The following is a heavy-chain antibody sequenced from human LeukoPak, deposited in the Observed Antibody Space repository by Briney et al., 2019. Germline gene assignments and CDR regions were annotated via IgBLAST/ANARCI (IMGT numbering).Heavy chain of an antibody. Sequence: PGGSLRLSCAASGFTFNTYWMHWVRQAPGKGLAWVSRISGDGTTTAYADSVKGRFTISRDNSKNTLYLQMNSLRAEDTAVYYCAGSYCGGDCYPDFDYWGQGTLVTVSS. CDR2: ISGDGTTT. CDR3: AGSYCGGDCYPDFDY. J-gene: IGHJ4*02. D-gene: IGHD2-21*02. CDR1: GFTFNTYW. V-gene: IGHV3-74*01.